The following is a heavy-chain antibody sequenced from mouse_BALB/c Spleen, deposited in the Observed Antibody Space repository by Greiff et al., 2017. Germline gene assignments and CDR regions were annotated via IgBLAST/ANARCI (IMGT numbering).Heavy chain of an antibody. CDR3: VRDTSAWFAY. J-gene: IGHJ3*01. Sequence: VKLMESGPGLVAPSQSLSITCTVSGFSLTSYDISWIRQPPGKGLEWLGVIWTGGGTNYNSAFMSRLSISKDNSKSQVFLKMNSLQTDDTAIYYCVRDTSAWFAYWGQGTLVTVSA. V-gene: IGHV2-9-2*01. CDR2: IWTGGGT. CDR1: GFSLTSYD.